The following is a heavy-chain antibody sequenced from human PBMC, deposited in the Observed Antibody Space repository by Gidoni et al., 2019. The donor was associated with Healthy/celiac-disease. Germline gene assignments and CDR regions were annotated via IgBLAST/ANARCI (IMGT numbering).Heavy chain of an antibody. J-gene: IGHJ4*02. D-gene: IGHD3-10*01. CDR3: ARGRPPRGSADY. Sequence: QVQLVQSGADVKKPGSSVRVSCRASGGTVSSYATSWGRQAPGQGLAWMGGIIPIFATANYAQKFQGRVTITADKSTSTAYMELSSLRAEDTAVYYCARGRPPRGSADYWGQGTLVTVSS. CDR1: GGTVSSYA. CDR2: IIPIFATA. V-gene: IGHV1-69*06.